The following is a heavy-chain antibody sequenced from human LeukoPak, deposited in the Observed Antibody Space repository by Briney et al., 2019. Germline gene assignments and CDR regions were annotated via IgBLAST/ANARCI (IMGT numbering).Heavy chain of an antibody. Sequence: GRSLRLSCAASGFTFSTYAMHWVRQAPGEGLEWVAFIRRDESDKWYADSVRGRFTVSRDNSKNTVYLQMNSLRPEDTAMYYCTKEEDFDYWGQGTLVTVSS. CDR2: IRRDESDK. CDR1: GFTFSTYA. CDR3: TKEEDFDY. J-gene: IGHJ4*02. V-gene: IGHV3-30*02.